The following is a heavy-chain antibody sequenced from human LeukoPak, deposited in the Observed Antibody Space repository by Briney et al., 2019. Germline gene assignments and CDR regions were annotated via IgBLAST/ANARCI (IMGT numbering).Heavy chain of an antibody. CDR2: IDYSGIK. CDR3: ASRYYYDTRGYFLH. CDR1: GHSIRSSSYC. D-gene: IGHD3-22*01. J-gene: IGHJ1*01. V-gene: IGHV4-39*01. Sequence: KPSQTLSLTCTVSGHSIRSSSYCWGWIRQTAEKGLEWIGRIDYSGIKYYSAAFKSRVTISVDTSQNQYSLKLRSVTAADRAVYYCASRYYYDTRGYFLHWGQGTLVTVSS.